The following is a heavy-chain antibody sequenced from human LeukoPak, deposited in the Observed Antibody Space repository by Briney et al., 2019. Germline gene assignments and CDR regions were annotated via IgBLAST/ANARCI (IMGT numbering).Heavy chain of an antibody. Sequence: GASVKVSCKASGYTFTSYDINWVRQATGQRLEWMGWMNPNSGNTGYAQKFQGRVTMTRNTSISTAYMELSSLRSEDTAVYYRARGTTVTDFDYWGQGTLVTVSS. D-gene: IGHD4-17*01. CDR3: ARGTTVTDFDY. CDR2: MNPNSGNT. V-gene: IGHV1-8*01. CDR1: GYTFTSYD. J-gene: IGHJ4*02.